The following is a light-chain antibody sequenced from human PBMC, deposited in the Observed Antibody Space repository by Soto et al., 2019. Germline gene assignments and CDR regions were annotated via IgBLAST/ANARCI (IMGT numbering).Light chain of an antibody. CDR1: SSDLAIYNY. J-gene: IGLJ1*01. Sequence: QSALTQPASVSGSPGQSITISCTGTSSDLAIYNYVSWYQQQPGKAPKLMIYQVTNRPSGVSNRFSGSRSGNMASLTISGLQAEDEDDYYCSSYTDSSNYVFGTGTKLTVL. V-gene: IGLV2-14*01. CDR3: SSYTDSSNYV. CDR2: QVT.